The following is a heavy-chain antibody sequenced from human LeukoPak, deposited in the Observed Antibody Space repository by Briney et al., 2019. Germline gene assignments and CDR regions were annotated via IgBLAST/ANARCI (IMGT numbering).Heavy chain of an antibody. Sequence: GESLRISCKVSGYSFTTYWISWVRQMPGKGLEWMGRIDPSDSYTDYAPSFQGHVTILADRSLSTAYLQWYSLKASDTAMYYCARQDFWGQGTLVTVSS. CDR1: GYSFTTYW. CDR3: ARQDF. CDR2: IDPSDSYT. V-gene: IGHV5-10-1*01. J-gene: IGHJ4*02.